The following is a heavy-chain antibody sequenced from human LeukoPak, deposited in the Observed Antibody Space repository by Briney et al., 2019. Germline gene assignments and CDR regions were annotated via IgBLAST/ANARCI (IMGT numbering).Heavy chain of an antibody. D-gene: IGHD6-6*01. CDR3: AAEYSSSGFDP. V-gene: IGHV4-31*03. J-gene: IGHJ5*02. CDR2: IYYGGST. CDR1: GGSISSGGYY. Sequence: SETLSLTCTVSGGSISSGGYYWSWIRQHPGKGLEWIGYIYYGGSTYYNPSLKSRVTISVDTSKNQFSLKLSSVTAADTAVYYCAAEYSSSGFDPWGQGTLVTVSS.